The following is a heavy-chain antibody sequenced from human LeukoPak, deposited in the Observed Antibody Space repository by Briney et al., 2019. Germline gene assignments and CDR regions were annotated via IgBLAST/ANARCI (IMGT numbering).Heavy chain of an antibody. CDR3: ARDLGPYTSSCYYYYYYYMDV. Sequence: GGSLRLSCVVSGFTFNNYWMHWVRQAPGKGLVWVSRINSDGSSTTYADSVKGRFTISRDNAKNTLYLQMNSLRAEDTAVYYCARDLGPYTSSCYYYYYYYMDVWGKGTTVTVSS. D-gene: IGHD6-13*01. V-gene: IGHV3-74*03. J-gene: IGHJ6*03. CDR1: GFTFNNYW. CDR2: INSDGSST.